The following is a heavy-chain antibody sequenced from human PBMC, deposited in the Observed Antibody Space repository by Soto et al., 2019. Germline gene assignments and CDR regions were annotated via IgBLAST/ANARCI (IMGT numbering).Heavy chain of an antibody. CDR1: GGTFSSYA. Sequence: QVQLVQSGAEVKKPGSSVKVSCRASGGTFSSYAVSWARQAPGQGLEWMGVIIPLLNTPKYVEKFQGRVTITADASATTAYLELSSLTSEDTAVYYCARESSSPNYYYYGMDVWGQGTTVTVSS. D-gene: IGHD6-6*01. J-gene: IGHJ6*02. V-gene: IGHV1-69*01. CDR3: ARESSSPNYYYYGMDV. CDR2: IIPLLNTP.